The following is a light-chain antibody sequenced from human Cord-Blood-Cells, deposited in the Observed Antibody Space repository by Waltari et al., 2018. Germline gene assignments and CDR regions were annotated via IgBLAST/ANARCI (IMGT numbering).Light chain of an antibody. CDR2: AAS. Sequence: DIQMTQSPSSLSASVGDRVTITCRASQSISSNLKWYQQKPVKAPKLLIYAASSLQSGVPSMFSGSGSGTDFTLTISSLQPEDFATYYCQQSYSTLTFGGGTKVEIK. V-gene: IGKV1-39*01. CDR1: QSISSN. J-gene: IGKJ4*01. CDR3: QQSYSTLT.